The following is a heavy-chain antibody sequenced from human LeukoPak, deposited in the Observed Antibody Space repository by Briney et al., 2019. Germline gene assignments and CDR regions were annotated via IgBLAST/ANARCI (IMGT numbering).Heavy chain of an antibody. CDR1: GFTFSSYG. CDR2: ISYDGSNK. V-gene: IGHV3-30*03. CDR3: ARIPLGSGWLFF. D-gene: IGHD6-19*01. Sequence: PGGSLRLSCAASGFTFSSYGMHWVRQAPGKGLEWVAVISYDGSNKYYADSVKGRFTISRDNSKNTLYLQMNSLRAEDTAVYYCARIPLGSGWLFFWGQGTMVTVSS. J-gene: IGHJ3*01.